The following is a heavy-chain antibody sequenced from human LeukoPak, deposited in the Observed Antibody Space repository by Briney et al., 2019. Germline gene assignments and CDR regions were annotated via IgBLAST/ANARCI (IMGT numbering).Heavy chain of an antibody. CDR3: ARDSRGGDMVRGGTDY. V-gene: IGHV3-30-3*01. CDR1: GFTFSSYA. J-gene: IGHJ4*02. CDR2: ISYDGSNK. D-gene: IGHD3-10*01. Sequence: GGSLRLSCAASGFTFSSYAMHWVRQAPGKGLEWVAVISYDGSNKYYADSVKGRFTISRDNSKNTLYLQMNSLRAEDTAVYYCARDSRGGDMVRGGTDYWGQGTLVTVSS.